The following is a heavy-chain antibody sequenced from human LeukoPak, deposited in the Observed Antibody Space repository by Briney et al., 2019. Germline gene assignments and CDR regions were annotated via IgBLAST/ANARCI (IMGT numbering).Heavy chain of an antibody. V-gene: IGHV1-18*04. J-gene: IGHJ5*02. CDR1: GYTFTSYG. CDR2: ISAYNAKT. Sequence: GASVTVSCKASGYTFTSYGISWVRQAPGQGLEWMGWISAYNAKTNYAQKLQGRVTMTTDTSTSTAYMELRSLRSDDTAVYYCARNRRVRGATDWFDPWGQGTLVTVSS. CDR3: ARNRRVRGATDWFDP. D-gene: IGHD1-26*01.